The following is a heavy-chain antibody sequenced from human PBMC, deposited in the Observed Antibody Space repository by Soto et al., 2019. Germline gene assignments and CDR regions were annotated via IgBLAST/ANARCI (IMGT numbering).Heavy chain of an antibody. CDR1: GFSLSTSGMC. Sequence: SVPTLVNPTQTLTLTCTFSGFSLSTSGMCVSWIRQPPGKALEWLALIDWDDDKYYSTSLKTRLTISKDTSKNQVVLTMNKMEPVDTATYYCARIFWVYDSSGHYGLFYPCGQGSLVTVSS. CDR3: ARIFWVYDSSGHYGLFYP. D-gene: IGHD3-22*01. CDR2: IDWDDDK. V-gene: IGHV2-70*01. J-gene: IGHJ5*02.